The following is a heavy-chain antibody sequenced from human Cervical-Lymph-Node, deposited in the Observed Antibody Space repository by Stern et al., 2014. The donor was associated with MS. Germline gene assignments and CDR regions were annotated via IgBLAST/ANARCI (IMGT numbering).Heavy chain of an antibody. Sequence: QVQLVQSGSELKKPGASVKVSCKASGYIFNDYAINWVRQAPGQGLEWMGWLNTNTGNPTYAQGFTGRFVFSLYTSVSTAYLQINSLKAEDTAVYYCARDLLERLYGMDVWGQGTTVTVSS. CDR2: LNTNTGNP. CDR1: GYIFNDYA. V-gene: IGHV7-4-1*02. J-gene: IGHJ6*02. D-gene: IGHD1-1*01. CDR3: ARDLLERLYGMDV.